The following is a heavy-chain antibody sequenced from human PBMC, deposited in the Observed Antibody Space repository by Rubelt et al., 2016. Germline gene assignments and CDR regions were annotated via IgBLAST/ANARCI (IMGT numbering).Heavy chain of an antibody. CDR1: GFTFSSYA. V-gene: IGHV3-23*01. CDR2: ISGSGGST. D-gene: IGHD3-3*01. CDR3: ARHRYDFWSGFFSGY. Sequence: LVQPGGSLRLSCAASGFTFSSYAMSWVRQAPGKGLEWVSAISGSGGSTYYADSVKGRFTISRDNSKNTLCLQMNSLRAEDTAVYYCARHRYDFWSGFFSGYWSQGTLVTVSS. J-gene: IGHJ4*02.